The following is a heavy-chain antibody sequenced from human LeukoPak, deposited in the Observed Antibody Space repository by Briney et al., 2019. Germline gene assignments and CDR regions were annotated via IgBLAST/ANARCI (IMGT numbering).Heavy chain of an antibody. CDR1: GFTFSDYY. CDR3: ARGDRRGPCAFDI. J-gene: IGHJ3*02. V-gene: IGHV3-11*01. CDR2: ISSSGSTI. Sequence: GGSLRLSCAASGFTFSDYYMSWIRQAPGKGLEWVPYISSSGSTIYYADSVKGRFTISRDNAKNSLYLQMNSLRAEDTAVYYCARGDRRGPCAFDIWGQGTMVTVSS.